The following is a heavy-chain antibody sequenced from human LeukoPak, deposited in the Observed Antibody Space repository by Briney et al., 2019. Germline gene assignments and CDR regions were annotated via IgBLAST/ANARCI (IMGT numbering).Heavy chain of an antibody. CDR2: IYSSGST. J-gene: IGHJ4*02. CDR3: ARERSPRDGKGYYFDY. Sequence: RPSETLSLTCTVSGGSISSGSYYWSWIRQPAGKALEWIGRIYSSGSTNYNPSLKSPVTISVDTSKNQFSLKLSPVTAADTAMYYCARERSPRDGKGYYFDYWGQGTLVTVSS. D-gene: IGHD2-21*02. V-gene: IGHV4-61*02. CDR1: GGSISSGSYY.